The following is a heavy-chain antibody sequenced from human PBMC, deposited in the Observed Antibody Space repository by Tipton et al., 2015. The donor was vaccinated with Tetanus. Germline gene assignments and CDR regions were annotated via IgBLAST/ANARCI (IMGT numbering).Heavy chain of an antibody. CDR2: ISASGRNT. V-gene: IGHV3-23*01. CDR3: VRDGGSSGWLAY. D-gene: IGHD6-19*01. J-gene: IGHJ4*02. Sequence: SLRLSCTVSDSIASHSYVTWVRQAPGKGLEWVSAISASGRNTYYADSVKGRFSISRDNAKNTLYLQMNSLRVEDTAVYYCVRDGGSSGWLAYWGQGTLVTVSS. CDR1: DSIASHSY.